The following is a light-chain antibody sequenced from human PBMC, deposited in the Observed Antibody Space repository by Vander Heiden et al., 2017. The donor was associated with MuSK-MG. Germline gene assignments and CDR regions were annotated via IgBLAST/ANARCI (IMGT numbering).Light chain of an antibody. CDR2: AAS. J-gene: IGKJ2*01. V-gene: IGKV1-27*01. Sequence: DIHTTQSPSSLSASVAHIVTITCRASQGISNYLAWYQQKPGKVPKLPIYAASTLQSGVPSRFSGRGSGTDFTLTISSLQPEDVATYYCQKYNSAPYTFGQGTKLEIK. CDR1: QGISNY. CDR3: QKYNSAPYT.